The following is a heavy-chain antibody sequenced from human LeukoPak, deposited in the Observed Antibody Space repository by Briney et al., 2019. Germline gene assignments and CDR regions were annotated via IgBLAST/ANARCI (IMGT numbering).Heavy chain of an antibody. CDR3: ASGREVFDF. Sequence: PGGSLRLSCEVSGFTVSSNYMSWVRQAPGKGLEWVSVIYSGDSTHYADSVKGRFTISRDNSKNTLYLQMNSLRVEDTAVYYCASGREVFDFWGQGTMVTVSS. J-gene: IGHJ3*01. CDR2: IYSGDST. CDR1: GFTVSSNY. V-gene: IGHV3-53*01.